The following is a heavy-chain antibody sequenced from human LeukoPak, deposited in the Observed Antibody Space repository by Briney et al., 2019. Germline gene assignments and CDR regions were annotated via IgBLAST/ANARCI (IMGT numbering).Heavy chain of an antibody. Sequence: PGGTLRLSCAASGFTLSSYGMSWVRQARGKGLEWVSAISGSGGSTYYADSVKGRFTISRDNSKNTLYLQMNSLRAEDTAVYYCAKGSPHTRMIVFGPQRNGRIDYWGQGTLVTVSS. J-gene: IGHJ4*02. CDR1: GFTLSSYG. D-gene: IGHD3-22*01. CDR3: AKGSPHTRMIVFGPQRNGRIDY. CDR2: ISGSGGST. V-gene: IGHV3-23*01.